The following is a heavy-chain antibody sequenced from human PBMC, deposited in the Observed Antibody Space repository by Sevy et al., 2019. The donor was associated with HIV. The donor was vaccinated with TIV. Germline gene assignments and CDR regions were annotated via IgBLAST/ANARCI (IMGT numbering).Heavy chain of an antibody. CDR2: IYYSGST. Sequence: SETLSLTCTVSGGSISSYYWCWIRQPPGMRLEWIGYIYYSGSTNYNPSLKSRVTISVDTSKNQFSLKLRSVTAADTAVYYCARESYDILPGSRGMDVWGQRTTVTVSS. J-gene: IGHJ6*02. V-gene: IGHV4-59*01. CDR3: ARESYDILPGSRGMDV. CDR1: GGSISSYY. D-gene: IGHD3-9*01.